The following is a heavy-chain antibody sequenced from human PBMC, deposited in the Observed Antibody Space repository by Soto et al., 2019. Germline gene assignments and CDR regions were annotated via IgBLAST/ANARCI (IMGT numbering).Heavy chain of an antibody. CDR1: GFTLSSNY. V-gene: IGHV3-53*01. Sequence: PGGSLRLSCAASGFTLSSNYMSWVRQAPGKGLEWVSVIYSGGTTYFADSVKGRFTISRDISKNTLYLQMNSLRAEDTAVYYCATAIVGATNYFDYWGQGTLVTVSS. CDR2: IYSGGTT. CDR3: ATAIVGATNYFDY. D-gene: IGHD1-26*01. J-gene: IGHJ4*02.